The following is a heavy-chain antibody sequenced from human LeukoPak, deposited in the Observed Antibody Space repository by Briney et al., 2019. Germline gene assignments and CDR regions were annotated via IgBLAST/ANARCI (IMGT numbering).Heavy chain of an antibody. Sequence: SETLSLTCAVSGGSISSGGYSWSWIRQPPGKGLEWIGYIYHSGSTYYNPSLKSRVTISVDRSKNQFSLKLSSVTAADTAVYYCARTRIRPGYYYDSSGYYEYFDYWGQGTLVTVSS. V-gene: IGHV4-30-2*02. J-gene: IGHJ4*02. CDR1: GGSISSGGYS. CDR2: IYHSGST. D-gene: IGHD3-22*01. CDR3: ARTRIRPGYYYDSSGYYEYFDY.